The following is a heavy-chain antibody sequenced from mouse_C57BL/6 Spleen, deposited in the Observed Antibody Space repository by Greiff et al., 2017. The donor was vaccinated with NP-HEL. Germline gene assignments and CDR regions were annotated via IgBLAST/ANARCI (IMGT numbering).Heavy chain of an antibody. D-gene: IGHD1-1*01. CDR2: INPNNGGT. Sequence: EVQLQQSGPELVKPGASVKIPCKASGYTFTDYYMDWVKQSHGKSLEWIGDINPNNGGTIYNQKFKGKATLTVDKSSSTAYMELRSLTSEDTAVYYCGGRYGSSPYYFDYWGQGTTLTVSS. J-gene: IGHJ2*01. V-gene: IGHV1-18*01. CDR3: GGRYGSSPYYFDY. CDR1: GYTFTDYY.